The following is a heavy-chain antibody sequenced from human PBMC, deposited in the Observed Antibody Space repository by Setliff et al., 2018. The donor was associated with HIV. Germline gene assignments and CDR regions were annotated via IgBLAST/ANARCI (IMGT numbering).Heavy chain of an antibody. CDR3: AIRGSSGWYVGGYFDY. CDR2: NNHSGST. V-gene: IGHV4-34*01. CDR1: GGSFSGYY. D-gene: IGHD6-19*01. J-gene: IGHJ4*02. Sequence: SETLSLTCAVYGGSFSGYYWSWIRQPPGKGLEWIGENNHSGSTNYNPSLKSRVTISVDTSKNQFSLKLSSVTAADTAVYYCAIRGSSGWYVGGYFDYWGQGTLVTVSS.